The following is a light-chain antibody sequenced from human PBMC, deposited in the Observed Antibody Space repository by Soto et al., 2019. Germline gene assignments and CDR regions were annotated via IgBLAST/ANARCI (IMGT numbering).Light chain of an antibody. V-gene: IGKV3-15*01. CDR1: QSVSSN. CDR2: GAS. J-gene: IGKJ1*01. CDR3: QQYFEWPPMT. Sequence: EVVMTQSPATLSVSPGERATLSCRASQSVSSNLAWYQQKPGQAPRLLIYGASTRAAGISDRFRGSGSGTEFTLTISSLRSEDSAIYYCQQYFEWPPMTFGQGTKVDI.